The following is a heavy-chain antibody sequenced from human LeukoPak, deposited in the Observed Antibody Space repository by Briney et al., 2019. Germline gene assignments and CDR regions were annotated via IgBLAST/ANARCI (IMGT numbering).Heavy chain of an antibody. CDR2: ISCYNGDT. D-gene: IGHD3-3*01. V-gene: IGHV1-18*01. Sequence: ASVKVSCKTSAYTFNRYGISWVRQAPGQGLEWMGWISCYNGDTHYAQSYQGRLTMTTDTSTSPAYMELRSLRSDDTAVYYCARDPSNTSGYHTWFDYWGQGTLVTVSS. CDR3: ARDPSNTSGYHTWFDY. J-gene: IGHJ4*02. CDR1: AYTFNRYG.